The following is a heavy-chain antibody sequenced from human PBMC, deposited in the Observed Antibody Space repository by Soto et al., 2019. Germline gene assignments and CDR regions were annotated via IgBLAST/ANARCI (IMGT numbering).Heavy chain of an antibody. CDR3: ARGTLVVPAASDWFDP. D-gene: IGHD2-2*01. CDR1: GGTFSSYT. V-gene: IGHV1-69*02. Sequence: QVQLVQSGAEVKKPGSSVKVSCKASGGTFSSYTISWVRQAPGQGLEWMGRIIPILGIANYAQKFQGRVTITGDKSTSTAYMELSSLRSEDTAVYYCARGTLVVPAASDWFDPWGQGTLVTVSS. J-gene: IGHJ5*02. CDR2: IIPILGIA.